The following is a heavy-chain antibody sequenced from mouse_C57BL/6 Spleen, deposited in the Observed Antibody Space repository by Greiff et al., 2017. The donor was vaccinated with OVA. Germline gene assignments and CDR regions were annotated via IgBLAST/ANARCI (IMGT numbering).Heavy chain of an antibody. J-gene: IGHJ2*01. Sequence: EVQLVESGGGLVKPGGSLKLSCAASGFTFSSYAMSWVRQTPEKRLEWVATISDGGSYTYYPDNVKDRFTISRDNAKNNLYLQMSHLKSEDTAMYYCARDDYDYFDYWGQGTTLTVSS. CDR1: GFTFSSYA. CDR3: ARDDYDYFDY. D-gene: IGHD2-4*01. V-gene: IGHV5-4*01. CDR2: ISDGGSYT.